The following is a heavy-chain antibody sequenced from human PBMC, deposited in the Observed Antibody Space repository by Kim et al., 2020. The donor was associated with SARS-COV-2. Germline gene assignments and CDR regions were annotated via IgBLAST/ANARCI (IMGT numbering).Heavy chain of an antibody. J-gene: IGHJ4*02. CDR3: ARQGLGVVPAATDY. D-gene: IGHD2-2*01. Sequence: SPSFQGRVPISADKSVSTAYLQWSSLKASDTAMYYCARQGLGVVPAATDYWGQGTLVTVSS. V-gene: IGHV5-51*01.